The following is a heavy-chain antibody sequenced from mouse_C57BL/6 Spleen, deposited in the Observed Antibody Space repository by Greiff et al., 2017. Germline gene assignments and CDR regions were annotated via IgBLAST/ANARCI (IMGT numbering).Heavy chain of an antibody. CDR2: IDPSDSYT. V-gene: IGHV1-69*01. D-gene: IGHD1-1*01. CDR3: AREGTTVPWFAY. Sequence: QVQLQQPGAELVMPGASVKLSCKASGYTFTSYWMHWVKQRPGQGLEWIGEIDPSDSYTNYNQTFKGKSTLTGDKSSSTAYMQLRSLTSEDSAVYYCAREGTTVPWFAYWGQGTLVTVSA. J-gene: IGHJ3*01. CDR1: GYTFTSYW.